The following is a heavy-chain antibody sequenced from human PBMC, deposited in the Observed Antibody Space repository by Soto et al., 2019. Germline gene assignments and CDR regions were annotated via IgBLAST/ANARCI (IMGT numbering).Heavy chain of an antibody. D-gene: IGHD2-21*01. V-gene: IGHV3-23*01. CDR3: AKCAGVMTTSGGWCNWFEP. CDR1: GFSFSSFA. J-gene: IGHJ5*02. CDR2: IRGTAT. Sequence: EVQLLESGGTLVQPGESLRLSCEVSGFSFSSFAMNWVRQAPGKGLEWVSSIRGTATSYAYSVKGRITISRDNSKNTVYLQMNTLGGEDTTVYYCAKCAGVMTTSGGWCNWFEPWGHGTLVIVSS.